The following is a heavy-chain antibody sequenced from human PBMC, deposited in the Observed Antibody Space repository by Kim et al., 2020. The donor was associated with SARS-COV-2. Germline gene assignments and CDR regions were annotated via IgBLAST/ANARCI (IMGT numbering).Heavy chain of an antibody. CDR3: GISGI. CDR2: IKRDGSER. CDR1: GITSSSYW. Sequence: GGSLRLSCVESGITSSSYWLNWVRQAPGKGLEWVANIKRDGSERYYGDSVKGRFTISRDNAKSSVFLQMNSLRSEDTAVYYCGISGIGGQGTLVTVSS. J-gene: IGHJ4*02. V-gene: IGHV3-7*01.